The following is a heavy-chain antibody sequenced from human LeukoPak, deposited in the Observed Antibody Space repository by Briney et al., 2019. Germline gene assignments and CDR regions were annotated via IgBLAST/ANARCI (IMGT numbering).Heavy chain of an antibody. D-gene: IGHD2-15*01. CDR3: ARHPCGGGSCYVDY. CDR1: GGSISSSSYY. CDR2: IYYSGST. Sequence: PSETLSLTCTVSGGSISSSSYYWGWIRQPPGKGLEWIGSIYYSGSTYYNPSLKSRVTISVDTSKNQFSLKLSSVTAADTAVYYGARHPCGGGSCYVDYWGQGTLVTVSS. J-gene: IGHJ4*02. V-gene: IGHV4-39*01.